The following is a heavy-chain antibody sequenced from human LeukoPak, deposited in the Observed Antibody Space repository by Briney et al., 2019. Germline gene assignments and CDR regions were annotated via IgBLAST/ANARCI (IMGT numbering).Heavy chain of an antibody. V-gene: IGHV4-39*01. CDR3: ARLYGDYV. CDR1: GASLSTRLYY. D-gene: IGHD4-17*01. Sequence: SETLSLTCTVSGASLSTRLYYWAWIRQPPGKGLEWIASTYYGGTPYYNPSPQSRVTMSVDTSQNQLSLNLNSVTATDTAVYYCARLYGDYVWGQGTLVTVSS. J-gene: IGHJ4*02. CDR2: TYYGGTP.